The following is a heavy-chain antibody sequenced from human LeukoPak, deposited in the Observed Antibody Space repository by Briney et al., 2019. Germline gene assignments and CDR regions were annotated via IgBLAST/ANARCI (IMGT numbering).Heavy chain of an antibody. CDR2: IYPGDSDT. J-gene: IGHJ3*02. Sequence: GGALKISFQGSGYRFTSYWIGWVRPLPGKGREWMGIIYPGDSDTRYSPAFQGQVTISADKSISTAYLQWSSLKASDTAMYYCARRGSSSAFDIWGQGTMVTVSS. CDR3: ARRGSSSAFDI. CDR1: GYRFTSYW. D-gene: IGHD6-6*01. V-gene: IGHV5-51*01.